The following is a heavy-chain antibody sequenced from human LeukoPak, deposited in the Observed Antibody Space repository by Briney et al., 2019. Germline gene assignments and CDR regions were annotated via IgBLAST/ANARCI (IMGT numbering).Heavy chain of an antibody. CDR2: MNPNSGNT. D-gene: IGHD3-22*01. CDR1: GYTFTSYD. CDR3: ARERSYYDSSGYYRAFDI. V-gene: IGHV1-8*03. J-gene: IGHJ3*02. Sequence: ASVKVSCKASGYTFTSYDINWVRQATGQGLEWMGWMNPNSGNTGYAQKFQGRVTITRNTSIRTAYMELSSLRSEDTAVYYCARERSYYDSSGYYRAFDIWGQGTMVTVSS.